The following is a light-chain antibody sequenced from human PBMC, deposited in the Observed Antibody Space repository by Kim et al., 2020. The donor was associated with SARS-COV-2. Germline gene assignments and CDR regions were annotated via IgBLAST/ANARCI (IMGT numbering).Light chain of an antibody. CDR3: QQYSNWPLT. J-gene: IGKJ1*01. CDR1: QTVRSN. Sequence: SQQERATINGRASQTVRSNFLAWYQQKPGQTPRLIIYDTSRRATGIPDRFSGSGSGTEFTLTISTLQSEDFAVYYCQQYSNWPLTFGQGTKVDIK. V-gene: IGKV3D-15*01. CDR2: DTS.